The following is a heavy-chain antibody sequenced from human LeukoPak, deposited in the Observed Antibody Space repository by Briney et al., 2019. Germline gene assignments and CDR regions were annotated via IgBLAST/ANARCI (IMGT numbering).Heavy chain of an antibody. CDR2: IYSGGNT. J-gene: IGHJ4*02. CDR3: ARGEWELFYYFGH. Sequence: GGSLRLSCVASGFTVRSNSMSWVRQAPGKGLEWVSTIYSGGNTYYADSVKGRFTFSRDSSKNTLYLLMNSLRAEDTAVYYCARGEWELFYYFGHWGQGTLVTVSS. V-gene: IGHV3-66*01. D-gene: IGHD1-26*01. CDR1: GFTVRSNS.